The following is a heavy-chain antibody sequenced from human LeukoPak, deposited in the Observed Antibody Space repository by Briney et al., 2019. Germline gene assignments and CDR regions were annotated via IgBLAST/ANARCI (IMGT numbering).Heavy chain of an antibody. CDR1: GGSISSGDYY. Sequence: SETLSLTCTVSGGSISSGDYYWSWIRQPPGKGLEWIGYIYYSGSTYYNPSLKSRVTISVDTSKNQFSLKLSSVTAADTAVYFCARDSTEDTAPFNYYGMDVWGQGTTVTVSS. CDR2: IYYSGST. CDR3: ARDSTEDTAPFNYYGMDV. J-gene: IGHJ6*02. V-gene: IGHV4-30-4*01. D-gene: IGHD5-18*01.